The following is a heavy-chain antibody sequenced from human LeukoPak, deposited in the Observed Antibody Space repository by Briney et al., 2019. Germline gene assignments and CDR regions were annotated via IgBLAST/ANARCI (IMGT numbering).Heavy chain of an antibody. Sequence: SETLSLTCAVYGGSFSGYYWSWIRQPPGKGLEWIGRIYTSGSTNYNPSLKSRVTMSVDTSKNQFSLKLSSVIAADTAVYYCARETYYYDSSGYTPFSYWGQGTLVTVSS. D-gene: IGHD3-22*01. CDR3: ARETYYYDSSGYTPFSY. V-gene: IGHV4-4*07. CDR1: GGSFSGYY. J-gene: IGHJ4*02. CDR2: IYTSGST.